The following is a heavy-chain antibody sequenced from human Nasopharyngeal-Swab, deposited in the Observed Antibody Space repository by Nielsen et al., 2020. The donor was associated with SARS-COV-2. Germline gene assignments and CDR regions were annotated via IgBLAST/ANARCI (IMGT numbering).Heavy chain of an antibody. Sequence: GSLKISCAASGFTFSSYAMSWVRQAPGKGLEWVSAISGSGGSTYYADSVKGRFTISRDNSKNTLYLQMNSLRAEDTAVYYCAKVIRGTTVTTAYFDYWGQGTLVTVSS. CDR2: ISGSGGST. CDR1: GFTFSSYA. D-gene: IGHD4-17*01. V-gene: IGHV3-23*01. CDR3: AKVIRGTTVTTAYFDY. J-gene: IGHJ4*02.